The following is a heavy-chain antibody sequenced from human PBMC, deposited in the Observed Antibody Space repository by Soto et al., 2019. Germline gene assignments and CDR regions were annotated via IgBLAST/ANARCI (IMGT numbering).Heavy chain of an antibody. D-gene: IGHD4-17*01. Sequence: EVQLLESGGDLVQPGGSLRLSCAASGFTFNTYAMGWVRQAPGKGLEWVSAISGSGDRTYYADSVKGRFTISRDNSKNTLNVQMNSLRAEDTAVSYCAARYDYGGFPNWFDLWGLGTLVTVSS. J-gene: IGHJ5*02. CDR2: ISGSGDRT. CDR3: AARYDYGGFPNWFDL. V-gene: IGHV3-23*01. CDR1: GFTFNTYA.